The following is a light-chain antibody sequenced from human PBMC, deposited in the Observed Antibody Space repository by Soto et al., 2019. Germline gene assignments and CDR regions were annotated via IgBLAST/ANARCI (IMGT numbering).Light chain of an antibody. CDR1: QSVSSTY. J-gene: IGKJ1*01. Sequence: EIVLTQSPGTLPLSPGERATLSCRASQSVSSTYLAWYQHKPGQAPRLLIYGASSRATGIPDRFRGGGSGTEFTLTISSLQPEDVATYYCQNFDSAPQTFGQGTTGDIK. V-gene: IGKV3-20*01. CDR2: GAS. CDR3: QNFDSAPQT.